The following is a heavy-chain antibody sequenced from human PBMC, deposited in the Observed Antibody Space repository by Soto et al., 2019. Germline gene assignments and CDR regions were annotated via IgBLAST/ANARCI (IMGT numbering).Heavy chain of an antibody. J-gene: IGHJ4*02. CDR2: IYDSGNT. V-gene: IGHV4-31*11. CDR3: ARKTGYEVFDF. D-gene: IGHD5-12*01. Sequence: PSETLSLTCAVSGCSFGTGGSYWSWIRHRPGKGLEWIGYIYDSGNTRYNPSLTSRVAVSLDTSKKQFFLMLTSVTAADTAVYYCARKTGYEVFDFWGQGTLVTVSS. CDR1: GCSFGTGGSY.